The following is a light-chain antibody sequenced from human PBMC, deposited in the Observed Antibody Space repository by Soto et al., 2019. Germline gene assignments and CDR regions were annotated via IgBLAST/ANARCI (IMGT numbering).Light chain of an antibody. CDR3: AAWDDSLNSYV. V-gene: IGLV1-44*01. CDR2: NNN. Sequence: QSVLTQPPSASGTPGQRVTISCSGSGSNIGTNAVNWYQQLPGTAPKLLIYNNNQRPSGVPDRFSGSKSDTSASLAISGLQSEDEADYYCAAWDDSLNSYVFGSGTKVTVL. CDR1: GSNIGTNA. J-gene: IGLJ1*01.